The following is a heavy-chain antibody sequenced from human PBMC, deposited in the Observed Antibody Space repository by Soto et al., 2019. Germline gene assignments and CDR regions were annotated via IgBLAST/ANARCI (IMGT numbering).Heavy chain of an antibody. CDR2: IYYSGCT. V-gene: IGHV4-30-4*01. J-gene: IGHJ6*02. D-gene: IGHD3-3*02. Sequence: QVQLQESGPGLVKPSQTLSLTCTVSGGSISSGDYYWSWIRQPPGKGLEWIGYIYYSGCTYYNPSLKRRVTIAVDTSKNQSSLKLSSVTAADTAVYYCARQPPHFRGMDVWGQGTTVTVSS. CDR3: ARQPPHFRGMDV. CDR1: GGSISSGDYY.